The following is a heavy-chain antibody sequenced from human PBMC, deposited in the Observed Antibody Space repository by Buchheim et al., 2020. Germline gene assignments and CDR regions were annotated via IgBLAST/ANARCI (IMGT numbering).Heavy chain of an antibody. V-gene: IGHV1-8*01. Sequence: QVQLVQSGAEVKKPGASVKVSCKASGYTFTSYDINWVRQATGQGLEWMGWMNPNSGNTCYAQTFQGRVAMTRKTTISTAYMGLSCLRSEDTAVYYCARAPPLYSSSSTVRILNDYWGQGTL. D-gene: IGHD6-6*01. CDR2: MNPNSGNT. J-gene: IGHJ4*02. CDR3: ARAPPLYSSSSTVRILNDY. CDR1: GYTFTSYD.